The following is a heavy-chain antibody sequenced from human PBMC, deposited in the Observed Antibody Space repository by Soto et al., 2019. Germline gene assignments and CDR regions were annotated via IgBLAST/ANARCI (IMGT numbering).Heavy chain of an antibody. CDR2: IYHSGNT. J-gene: IGHJ3*02. CDR1: GGSISSYF. V-gene: IGHV4-59*01. Sequence: SETLSLTCAVSGGSISSYFWSWIRQPPGKGLEWIGYIYHSGNTNYNPSLKSRVTISVDTSKKHFSLNLSSVTAADTAVYYCARANVRELNAFDIWGQGTMVTVSS. D-gene: IGHD3-10*02. CDR3: ARANVRELNAFDI.